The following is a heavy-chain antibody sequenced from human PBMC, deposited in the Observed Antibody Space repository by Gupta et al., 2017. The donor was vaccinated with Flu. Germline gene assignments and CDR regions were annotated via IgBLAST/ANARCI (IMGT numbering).Heavy chain of an antibody. Sequence: GSSVKVSCKASGGTFSSYAISWVRQAPGQGLEWMGGIIPIFGTANYAQKFQGRVTITADESTSTAYMELSSLRSEDTAVYYCARDPYYYDSSGYPNWFDPWGQGTLVTVSS. CDR1: GGTFSSYA. J-gene: IGHJ5*02. D-gene: IGHD3-22*01. CDR2: IIPIFGTA. CDR3: ARDPYYYDSSGYPNWFDP. V-gene: IGHV1-69*01.